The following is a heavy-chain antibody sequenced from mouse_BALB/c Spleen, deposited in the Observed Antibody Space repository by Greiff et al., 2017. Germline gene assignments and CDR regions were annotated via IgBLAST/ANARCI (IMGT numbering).Heavy chain of an antibody. J-gene: IGHJ3*01. CDR1: GFTFSSFG. V-gene: IGHV5-17*02. D-gene: IGHD4-1*01. CDR3: ARRANWEEFAY. Sequence: DVMLVESGGGLVQPGGSRKLSCAASGFTFSSFGMHWVRQAPEKGLEWVAYISSGSSTIYYADTVKGRFTISRDNPKNTLFLQMTSLRSEDTAMYYCARRANWEEFAYWGQGTLVTVSA. CDR2: ISSGSSTI.